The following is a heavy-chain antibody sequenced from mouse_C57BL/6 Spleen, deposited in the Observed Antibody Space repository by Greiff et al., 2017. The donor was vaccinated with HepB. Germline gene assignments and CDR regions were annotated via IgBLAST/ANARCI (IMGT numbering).Heavy chain of an antibody. CDR1: GFNIKDYY. D-gene: IGHD2-1*01. Sequence: EVQLQQSGAELVRPGASVKLSCTASGFNIKDYYMHWVKQRPEQGLEWIGRIDPEDGDTEYAPKFQGKATMTADTSSNTAYLQLSSLTSEDTAVYYCTTKRGNYVWFAYWGQGTLVTVSA. V-gene: IGHV14-1*01. CDR3: TTKRGNYVWFAY. J-gene: IGHJ3*01. CDR2: IDPEDGDT.